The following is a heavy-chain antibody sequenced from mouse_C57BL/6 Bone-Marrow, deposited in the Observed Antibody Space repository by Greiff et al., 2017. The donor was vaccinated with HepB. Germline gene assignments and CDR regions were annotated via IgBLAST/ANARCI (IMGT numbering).Heavy chain of an antibody. Sequence: EVKLVESGGGLVQPGGSMKLSCAASGFTFSDAWMDWVRQSPEKGLEWVAEIRNKANNHATYYAESVKGRFTISRDDSKSSVYLQMNSLRAEDTGIYYCTRGQLRLSAWFAYWGQGTLVTVSA. CDR3: TRGQLRLSAWFAY. CDR2: IRNKANNHAT. V-gene: IGHV6-6*01. CDR1: GFTFSDAW. D-gene: IGHD3-2*02. J-gene: IGHJ3*01.